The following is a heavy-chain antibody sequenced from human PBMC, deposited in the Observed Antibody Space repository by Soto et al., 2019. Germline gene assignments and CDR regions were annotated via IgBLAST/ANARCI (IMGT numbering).Heavy chain of an antibody. Sequence: ASVKVSCKASGYTFTGYYMHWVRQAPGQGLEWMGWINPNSGGTNYAQKFQVWVTMTRDTSISTAYMELSRLRSDDTAVYYCARARKGQQPTPFDYWGQGTLVTVSS. D-gene: IGHD6-13*01. CDR2: INPNSGGT. J-gene: IGHJ4*02. V-gene: IGHV1-2*04. CDR1: GYTFTGYY. CDR3: ARARKGQQPTPFDY.